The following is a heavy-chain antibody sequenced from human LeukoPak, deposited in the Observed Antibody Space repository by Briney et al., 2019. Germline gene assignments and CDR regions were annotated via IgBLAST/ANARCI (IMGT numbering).Heavy chain of an antibody. CDR2: INPSGGST. CDR1: GYTFTNYY. V-gene: IGHV1-46*01. D-gene: IGHD4-17*01. CDR3: ATDRVSTVTTYNY. Sequence: ASVKVSCKASGYTFTNYYMHWVRQAPGQGLEWMGIINPSGGSTIYAQKFQGRVTMTEDTSTDTAYMELSSLRSEDTAVYYCATDRVSTVTTYNYWGQGTLVTVSS. J-gene: IGHJ4*02.